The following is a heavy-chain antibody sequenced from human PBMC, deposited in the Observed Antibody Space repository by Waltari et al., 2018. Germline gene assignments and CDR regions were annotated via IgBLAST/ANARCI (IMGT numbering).Heavy chain of an antibody. J-gene: IGHJ4*02. CDR2: INPNSGGT. CDR1: GYTFTGYY. CDR3: ARALDYDFWSGYEDY. Sequence: QVQLVQSGAEVKKPGASVKVSCKASGYTFTGYYMHWVRPAPGQGLEWMGWINPNSGGTNYAQKFQGRVTMTRDTSISTAYMELSRLRSDDTAVYYCARALDYDFWSGYEDYWGQGTLVTVSS. D-gene: IGHD3-3*01. V-gene: IGHV1-2*02.